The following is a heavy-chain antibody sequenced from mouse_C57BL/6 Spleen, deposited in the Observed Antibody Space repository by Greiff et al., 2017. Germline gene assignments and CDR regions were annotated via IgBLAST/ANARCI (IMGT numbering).Heavy chain of an antibody. J-gene: IGHJ3*01. V-gene: IGHV14-4*01. Sequence: EVKLMESGAELVRPGASVKLSCTASGFNIKDDYMHWVKQRPEQGLEWIGWIDPENGDTEYASKFQGKATITADTSSNTAYLQLSSLTSEDTAVYYCTSQLRLTWFAYWGQGTLVTVSA. CDR1: GFNIKDDY. D-gene: IGHD3-2*02. CDR2: IDPENGDT. CDR3: TSQLRLTWFAY.